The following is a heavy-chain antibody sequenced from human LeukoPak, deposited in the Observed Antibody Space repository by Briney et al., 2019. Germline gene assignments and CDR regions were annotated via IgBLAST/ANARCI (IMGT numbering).Heavy chain of an antibody. J-gene: IGHJ4*02. D-gene: IGHD1-26*01. V-gene: IGHV1-18*01. Sequence: ASVKVSCKASGYTFTSYGISWVRQAPGQGLEWMGWISAYNGNTNYAQKLQGRVTMTTDTSTSTAYMGLRSLRSDDTAVYYCARSSLGGSYYVRLFDYWGQGTMVTVSS. CDR2: ISAYNGNT. CDR3: ARSSLGGSYYVRLFDY. CDR1: GYTFTSYG.